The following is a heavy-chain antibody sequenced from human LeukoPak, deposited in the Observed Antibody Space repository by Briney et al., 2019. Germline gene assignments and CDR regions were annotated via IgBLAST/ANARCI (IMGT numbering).Heavy chain of an antibody. Sequence: GGSLRLSCAASGFTFSSYSMNWVRQAPGKGLEWVSSIISSSSYIYYADSVKGRFTISRDNAKNSLYLQMNSLRAEDTAVYYCARDTSGSFYYYMDVWGKGTTVTVSS. D-gene: IGHD5-12*01. CDR3: ARDTSGSFYYYMDV. V-gene: IGHV3-21*01. CDR1: GFTFSSYS. CDR2: IISSSSYI. J-gene: IGHJ6*03.